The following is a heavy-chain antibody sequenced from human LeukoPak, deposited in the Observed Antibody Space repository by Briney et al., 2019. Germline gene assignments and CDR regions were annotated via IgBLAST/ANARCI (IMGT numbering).Heavy chain of an antibody. J-gene: IGHJ4*02. CDR1: GFTFDDYA. Sequence: PGGSLRLSCAASGFTFDDYAMHWVRQAPGKGLEWDSGISWNSGSIGYADSVKGRFTISRDNAKNSLYLQMNSLRAEDTALYYCAKDILAEAGGYFAYWGQGTLVTVSS. CDR3: AKDILAEAGGYFAY. V-gene: IGHV3-9*01. D-gene: IGHD3-3*02. CDR2: ISWNSGSI.